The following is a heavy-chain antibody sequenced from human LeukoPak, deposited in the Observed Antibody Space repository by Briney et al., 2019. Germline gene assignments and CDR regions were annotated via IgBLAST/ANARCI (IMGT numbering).Heavy chain of an antibody. CDR1: GFTFSSYA. J-gene: IGHJ4*02. D-gene: IGHD6-19*01. CDR3: ARDGGVYSSGWFDY. V-gene: IGHV3-30-3*01. Sequence: GRSLRLSCAASGFTFSSYAIHWVRQSPGEGLEWVSVISYDGSNKFYADSVKGRFTISRDNSKNTLYLEMNSLRAEDTAVYYCARDGGVYSSGWFDYWGQGTLVTVST. CDR2: ISYDGSNK.